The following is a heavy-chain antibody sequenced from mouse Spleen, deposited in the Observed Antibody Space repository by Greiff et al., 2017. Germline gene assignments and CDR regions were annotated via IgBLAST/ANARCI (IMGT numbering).Heavy chain of an antibody. J-gene: IGHJ3*01. Sequence: VQLQESGAELARPGASVKLSCKASGYTFTSYGISWVKQRTGQGLEWIGEIYPRSGNTYYNEKFKGKATLTADKSSSTAYMQLSSLTSEDSAVYYCARGDYYSYYSYDGFAYWGQGTLVTVSA. CDR1: GYTFTSYG. CDR3: ARGDYYSYYSYDGFAY. CDR2: IYPRSGNT. V-gene: IGHV1-81*01. D-gene: IGHD2-12*01.